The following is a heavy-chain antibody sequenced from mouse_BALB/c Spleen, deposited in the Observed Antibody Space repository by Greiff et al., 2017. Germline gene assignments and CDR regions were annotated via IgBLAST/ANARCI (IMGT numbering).Heavy chain of an antibody. Sequence: EVQVVESGGGLVKPGGSLKLSCAASGFTFSSYAMSWVRQSPEKRLEWVAEISSGGSYTYYPDTVTGRFTISRDNAKNTLYLEMSSLRSEDTAMYYCARGGLLWLRPYAMDYWGQGTSVTVSS. CDR1: GFTFSSYA. J-gene: IGHJ4*01. V-gene: IGHV5-9-4*01. CDR2: ISSGGSYT. D-gene: IGHD2-9*01. CDR3: ARGGLLWLRPYAMDY.